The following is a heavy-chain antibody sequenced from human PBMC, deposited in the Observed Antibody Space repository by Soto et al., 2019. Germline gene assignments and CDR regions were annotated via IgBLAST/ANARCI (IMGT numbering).Heavy chain of an antibody. V-gene: IGHV3-30-3*01. CDR3: ARDLGTGSGGDAFDI. CDR1: GFTFSSYA. CDR2: ISYDGSNK. Sequence: QVQLVESGGGVVQPGRSLRLSCAASGFTFSSYAMHWVRQAPGKGLEWVAVISYDGSNKYYADSVKGRFTISRDNSKNPLYLQMNSLRAEDTAVYYCARDLGTGSGGDAFDIWGQGTMVTVSS. J-gene: IGHJ3*02. D-gene: IGHD1-1*01.